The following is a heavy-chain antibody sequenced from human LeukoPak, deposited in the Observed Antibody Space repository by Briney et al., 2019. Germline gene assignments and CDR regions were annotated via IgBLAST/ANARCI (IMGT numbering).Heavy chain of an antibody. Sequence: PSETLSLTCTVSGGSISSYYWSWIRQPPGKGLEWIGYIYYSGSTNYNPSLKSRVTISVDTSKNQFSLKLSSVTAADMAVYYCAREGVAGRVLEAFDIWGQGTMVTVSS. J-gene: IGHJ3*02. CDR1: GGSISSYY. CDR2: IYYSGST. V-gene: IGHV4-59*01. D-gene: IGHD6-19*01. CDR3: AREGVAGRVLEAFDI.